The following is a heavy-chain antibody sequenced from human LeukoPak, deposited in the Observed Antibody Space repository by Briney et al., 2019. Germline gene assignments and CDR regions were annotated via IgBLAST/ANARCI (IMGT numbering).Heavy chain of an antibody. D-gene: IGHD3-3*01. CDR3: ARMSIFGVVTLDY. J-gene: IGHJ4*02. Sequence: EASVKVSCKASGGTFSSYAISWVRQAPGQGLEWMGGIIPIFGTANYAQKFQGRVTMTRDMSTSTVYMELSSLRSEDTAVYYCARMSIFGVVTLDYWGQGTLVTVSS. CDR2: IIPIFGTA. V-gene: IGHV1-69*05. CDR1: GGTFSSYA.